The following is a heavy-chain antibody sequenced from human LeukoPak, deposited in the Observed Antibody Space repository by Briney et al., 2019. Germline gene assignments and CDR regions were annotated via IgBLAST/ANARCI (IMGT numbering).Heavy chain of an antibody. D-gene: IGHD6-13*01. Sequence: PGGSLRLSCSASGFTFNRFYLHWVRQAPGKGLEFVSHISSNGATTYYEDSVKGRFTISRDNSKNTQWLQMNSLRVEDTAVYYCTKGGYTTYFDYWGQGTLVTVSS. V-gene: IGHV3-64*04. J-gene: IGHJ4*02. CDR3: TKGGYTTYFDY. CDR2: ISSNGATT. CDR1: GFTFNRFY.